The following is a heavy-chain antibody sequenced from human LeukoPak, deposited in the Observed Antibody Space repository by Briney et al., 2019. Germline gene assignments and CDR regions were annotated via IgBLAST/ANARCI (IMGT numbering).Heavy chain of an antibody. D-gene: IGHD1-7*01. V-gene: IGHV3-9*01. J-gene: IGHJ3*02. Sequence: GGSLRLSCAASGFTFDDYAMHWVRLPPGKGLEWVSSISWDSGSSVYADSVKGRFTISRDNAKHSLYLQMNGLTPDDTALYYCTKDLRLDLKFDTFDMWGQGTMVTVSS. CDR3: TKDLRLDLKFDTFDM. CDR2: ISWDSGSS. CDR1: GFTFDDYA.